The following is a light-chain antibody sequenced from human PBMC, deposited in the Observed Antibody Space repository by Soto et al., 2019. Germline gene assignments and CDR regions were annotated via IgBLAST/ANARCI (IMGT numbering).Light chain of an antibody. Sequence: DIQMTQSPSSLSASVGARVSITCQASQDIRNYLSWFQQKPGRAPKLLIYGASNLETGVPSRFRGSGYGTDFTFTISRLQPEDIATYYCQQYHNLPPFTFGPGTKVDIK. CDR2: GAS. J-gene: IGKJ3*01. CDR3: QQYHNLPPFT. CDR1: QDIRNY. V-gene: IGKV1-33*01.